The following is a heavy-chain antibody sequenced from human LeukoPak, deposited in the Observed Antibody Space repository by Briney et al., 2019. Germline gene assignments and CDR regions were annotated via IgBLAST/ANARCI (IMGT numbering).Heavy chain of an antibody. CDR2: IRYNGNNQ. J-gene: IGHJ6*03. V-gene: IGHV3-30*02. CDR1: GFTFNNYG. CDR3: ARDGRPYYDILTGYPYYYYYMDV. Sequence: GGSLRLSCAASGFTFNNYGMHWVRQAPGKGLEWVAFIRYNGNNQYYADSVKGRFTTSRDNSKNTLYLQMNSLRAEDTAVYYCARDGRPYYDILTGYPYYYYYMDVWGKGTTVTVSS. D-gene: IGHD3-9*01.